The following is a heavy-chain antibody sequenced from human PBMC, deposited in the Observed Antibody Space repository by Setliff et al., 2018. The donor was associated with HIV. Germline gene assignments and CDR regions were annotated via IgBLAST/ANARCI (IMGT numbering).Heavy chain of an antibody. V-gene: IGHV4-34*01. D-gene: IGHD3-3*01. Sequence: PSETLSLTCAVYGGSFSGYYWSWIRQPPGKGLAWIGEINDNGSTNYNPSLKSRVTISVDTSKNQLSLKLTSMTAADTAVYYCARSQPDTIFGVVIFDYWGQGKMVTVSS. CDR1: GGSFSGYY. CDR2: INDNGST. CDR3: ARSQPDTIFGVVIFDY. J-gene: IGHJ4*02.